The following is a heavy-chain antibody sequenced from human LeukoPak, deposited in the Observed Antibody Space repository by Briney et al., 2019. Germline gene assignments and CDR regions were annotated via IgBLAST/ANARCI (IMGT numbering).Heavy chain of an antibody. CDR1: GFTFSNYG. V-gene: IGHV3-23*01. D-gene: IGHD6-6*01. Sequence: GGTLRLSCAASGFTFSNYGMNWVRQAPGKGLEWVSAISGSGHNTYYADSVKGRFTISRDNSKNTLYLQMNSLRAEDTAVYYCARDARSSLVRLDYWGQGTLVTVSS. J-gene: IGHJ4*02. CDR2: ISGSGHNT. CDR3: ARDARSSLVRLDY.